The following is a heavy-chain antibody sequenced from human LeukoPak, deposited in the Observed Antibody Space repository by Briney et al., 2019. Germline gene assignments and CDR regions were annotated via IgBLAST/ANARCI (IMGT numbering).Heavy chain of an antibody. CDR3: AHRRVHYYDSTGYPIDTFDV. Sequence: SGPTLVKPTQTLTLTCAFTGFSLNTPGVNAGWIRQPPGKALEWYSLIYWNDDKYYSPSLKSRLTITKDTTKNQVVLTMTNMDPVDTATYYCAHRRVHYYDSTGYPIDTFDVWGQGTMVTVSS. CDR1: GFSLNTPGVN. V-gene: IGHV2-5*01. D-gene: IGHD3-22*01. J-gene: IGHJ3*01. CDR2: IYWNDDK.